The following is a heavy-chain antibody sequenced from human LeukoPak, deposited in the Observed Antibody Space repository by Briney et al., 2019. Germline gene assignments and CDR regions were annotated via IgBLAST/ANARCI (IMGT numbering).Heavy chain of an antibody. CDR1: GFTFSSYA. CDR2: ISGSGGST. V-gene: IGHV3-23*01. Sequence: PGGSLRLSCAASGFTFSSYAMSWVRQAPGKGLEWVSAISGSGGSTYYADSVKGRFTISRDNSKNTLYLQMDSLSAEDTAVYYCAKLADGYNKVHDYWGQGTLVTVSS. J-gene: IGHJ4*02. D-gene: IGHD5-24*01. CDR3: AKLADGYNKVHDY.